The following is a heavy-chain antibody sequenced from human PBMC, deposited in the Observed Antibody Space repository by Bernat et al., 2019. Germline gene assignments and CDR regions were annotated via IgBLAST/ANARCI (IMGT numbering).Heavy chain of an antibody. V-gene: IGHV3-30*18. Sequence: QVQLVESGGGVVQPGRSLRLSCAASGFTFSSYGMHWVRQAPGKGLEWVAVISYDGSNKYYADSVMGQITSSRGNSTTTLYLQMSSLRAEDTAVYYCAKGLVDYGDCAIGFDYWGQGTLVTVSS. D-gene: IGHD4-17*01. J-gene: IGHJ4*02. CDR3: AKGLVDYGDCAIGFDY. CDR1: GFTFSSYG. CDR2: ISYDGSNK.